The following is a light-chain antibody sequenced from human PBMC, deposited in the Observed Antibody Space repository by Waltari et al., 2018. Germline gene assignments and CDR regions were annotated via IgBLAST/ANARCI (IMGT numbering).Light chain of an antibody. J-gene: IGLJ1*01. V-gene: IGLV2-8*01. CDR3: SSFAGSNNYV. CDR1: SSDVGGYDY. CDR2: EVT. Sequence: HSALTQPPSESGSPGQSVTISCTGTSSDVGGYDYVSWYQQHPGKAPKLIISEVTKRPSGVPDRFSGSKSGNTASLTVSGLQADDEADYYCSSFAGSNNYVFGTGTKVTVL.